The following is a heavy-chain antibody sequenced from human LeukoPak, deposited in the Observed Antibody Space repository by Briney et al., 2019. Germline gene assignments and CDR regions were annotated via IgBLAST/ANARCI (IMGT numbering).Heavy chain of an antibody. J-gene: IGHJ4*02. Sequence: SETLSLTCTVYGHFIRTYHWRWLRQPPGKGLEGIGYMFDSGRSNYNPSLKSRVTISVDMSNTLFSLELRPVTAADPAVYYCGRHGAGHSFDIWGQGTLVTVSS. CDR3: GRHGAGHSFDI. CDR2: MFDSGRS. CDR1: GHFIRTYH. V-gene: IGHV4-59*08. D-gene: IGHD5-12*01.